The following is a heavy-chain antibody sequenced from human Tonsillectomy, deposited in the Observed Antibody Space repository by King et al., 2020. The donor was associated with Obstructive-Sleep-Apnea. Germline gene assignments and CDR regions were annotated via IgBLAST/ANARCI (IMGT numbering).Heavy chain of an antibody. CDR2: ISSSSSYT. CDR3: ARERPDSGSYLDY. V-gene: IGHV3-11*06. D-gene: IGHD1-26*01. CDR1: GFTFSDYY. J-gene: IGHJ4*02. Sequence: VQLVESGGGLVKPGGSLRLSCAASGFTFSDYYMSWIRQAPGKGLEWVSYISSSSSYTNYADSVKGRFTISRDNAKNSLYLQMNSLRAEDTAVYYCARERPDSGSYLDYWGQGTLVTVSP.